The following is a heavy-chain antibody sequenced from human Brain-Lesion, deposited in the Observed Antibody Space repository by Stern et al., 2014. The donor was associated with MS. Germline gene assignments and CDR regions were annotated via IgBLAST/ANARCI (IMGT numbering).Heavy chain of an antibody. D-gene: IGHD2-2*01. Sequence: QVQLQESGPGLVKPSQTLSLTCTVSGGANRGDYYWSWDRQFPGKGLEWXGYIYHSGTTYFNPSLKSRLTISIDTSKNQFSLKLRSLTAADTAVYYCARGDCGSSSCNYYYAMDVWGQGTTVTVS. V-gene: IGHV4-31*03. CDR2: IYHSGTT. CDR1: GGANRGDYY. CDR3: ARGDCGSSSCNYYYAMDV. J-gene: IGHJ6*02.